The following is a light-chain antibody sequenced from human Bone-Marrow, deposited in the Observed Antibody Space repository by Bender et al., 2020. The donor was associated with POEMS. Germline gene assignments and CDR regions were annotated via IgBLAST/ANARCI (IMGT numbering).Light chain of an antibody. CDR2: EVN. J-gene: IGLJ2*01. V-gene: IGLV2-8*01. CDR1: SDVCGYNY. CDR3: SSYGGNNIGL. Sequence: SALSQHPAASGSPGQSVTISCTGISDVCGYNYVSWYQQYPDKAPKLIIYEVNERPSAVPDRFSASTSANTASLPISGLQADDDADYYCSSYGGNNIGLFGGGTKLTVL.